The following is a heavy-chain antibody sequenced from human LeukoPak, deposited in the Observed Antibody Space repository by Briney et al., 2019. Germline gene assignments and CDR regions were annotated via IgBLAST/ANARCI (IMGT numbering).Heavy chain of an antibody. V-gene: IGHV4-61*02. CDR3: ARDKVLRYSSSWYSAFDI. Sequence: PSQTLSLTCTVTGGSVSSGGYYWSWIRQPAGKGLEYLGRISSTGSTNYNPSLKSRVTVSVDTSKNQFSLKLSSVTAADTAVYYCARDKVLRYSSSWYSAFDIWGQGTMVTVSS. J-gene: IGHJ3*02. CDR1: GGSVSSGGYY. CDR2: ISSTGST. D-gene: IGHD6-13*01.